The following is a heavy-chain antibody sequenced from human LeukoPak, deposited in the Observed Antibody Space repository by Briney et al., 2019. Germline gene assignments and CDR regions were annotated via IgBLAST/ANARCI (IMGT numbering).Heavy chain of an antibody. D-gene: IGHD5-18*01. J-gene: IGHJ4*02. CDR3: ARVPPGYGYGYFDY. CDR2: IHYSGTT. CDR1: GVSISSYH. V-gene: IGHV4-59*01. Sequence: PSETLSLTCTVSGVSISSYHWSWIRQPPGKGLVCIGYIHYSGTTKYSPSLESRATISGDTSKNQFSLNLRSVTAADTAVYYCARVPPGYGYGYFDYWGQGILVTVSS.